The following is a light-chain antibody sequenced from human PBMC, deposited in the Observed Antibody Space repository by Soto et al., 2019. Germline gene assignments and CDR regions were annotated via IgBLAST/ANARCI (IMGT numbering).Light chain of an antibody. CDR2: GAP. CDR3: QQYVSIPLT. Sequence: EIALTQSPGTLSLSPGERATLSCRASQSAGTYLAWYQQKPGQAPRLLIYGAPSRATGIPDRFSGSGSGTDVTLTISRLEPEDSAVYYCQQYVSIPLTFGGGTKVDI. J-gene: IGKJ4*01. V-gene: IGKV3-20*01. CDR1: QSAGTY.